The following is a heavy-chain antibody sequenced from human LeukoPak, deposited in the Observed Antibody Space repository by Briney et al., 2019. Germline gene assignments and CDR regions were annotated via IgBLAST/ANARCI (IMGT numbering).Heavy chain of an antibody. CDR2: INHSGST. J-gene: IGHJ6*03. V-gene: IGHV4-34*01. Sequence: SETLSLTCAVYGGSFSGYYWSWIRQPPGKGLEWIGEINHSGSTNYNPSLKSRVTISVDTSKNQFSLKLSSVTAADTAVYYCARRSYCYYYYYMDAWGKGTTVTVSS. CDR1: GGSFSGYY. CDR3: ARRSYCYYYYYMDA. D-gene: IGHD1-26*01.